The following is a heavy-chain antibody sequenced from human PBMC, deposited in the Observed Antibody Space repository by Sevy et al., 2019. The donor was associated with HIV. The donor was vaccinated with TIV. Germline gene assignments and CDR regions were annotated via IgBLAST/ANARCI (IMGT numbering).Heavy chain of an antibody. Sequence: GGSLRLSCAASGFPFRNYAMSWVRQAPGKGLEWVSTLIGGGSRTYYADSVTGRFTISRDISRNTLYLQMNSLRAEDTAVYYWARAVEDYSDSSAWDWYFDLWGRGTLVTVSS. CDR2: LIGGGSRT. CDR3: ARAVEDYSDSSAWDWYFDL. D-gene: IGHD3-22*01. J-gene: IGHJ2*01. V-gene: IGHV3-23*01. CDR1: GFPFRNYA.